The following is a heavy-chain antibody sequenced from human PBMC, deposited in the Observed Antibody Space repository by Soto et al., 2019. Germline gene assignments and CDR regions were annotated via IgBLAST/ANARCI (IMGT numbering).Heavy chain of an antibody. V-gene: IGHV3-13*01. J-gene: IGHJ3*02. CDR2: IGTAGDT. CDR1: GFTFSSYD. Sequence: GGSLRLSCAASGFTFSSYDMHWVRQATGKGLEWVSAIGTAGDTYYSGSVKGRFTIPRENAKKSLYLQMNSLRAGDTAVYYCARGPRTDIVVVPAGRWGAFDIWGQGTMVTVSS. D-gene: IGHD2-2*01. CDR3: ARGPRTDIVVVPAGRWGAFDI.